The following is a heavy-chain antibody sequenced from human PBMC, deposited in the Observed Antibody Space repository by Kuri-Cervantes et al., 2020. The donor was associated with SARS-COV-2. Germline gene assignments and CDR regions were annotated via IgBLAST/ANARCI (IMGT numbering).Heavy chain of an antibody. CDR3: AKEIDIVVVPAAPYYYYGMDV. J-gene: IGHJ6*02. Sequence: GESLKISCAASGFTFSSCGMHWVRQAPGKGLEWVAVISYDGSNKYYADSVKGRFTISRDNSKNTLYLQMNSLRAEDTAVYYCAKEIDIVVVPAAPYYYYGMDVWGQGTTVTVSS. V-gene: IGHV3-30*18. CDR2: ISYDGSNK. CDR1: GFTFSSCG. D-gene: IGHD2-2*01.